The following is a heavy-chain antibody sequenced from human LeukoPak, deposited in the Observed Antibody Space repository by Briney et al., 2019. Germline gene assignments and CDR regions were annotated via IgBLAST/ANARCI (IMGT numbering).Heavy chain of an antibody. CDR3: AREGSTAGWDYFDY. Sequence: SETLPLTCTVSGGSISSYYWNWIRQPAGKGLEWIGRIYTSGNSNYNPSLKSRVTMSVDTSKNQFSLKLSSVTAADTAVYYCAREGSTAGWDYFDYWGQGTLVTVSS. CDR1: GGSISSYY. CDR2: IYTSGNS. J-gene: IGHJ4*02. D-gene: IGHD6-13*01. V-gene: IGHV4-4*07.